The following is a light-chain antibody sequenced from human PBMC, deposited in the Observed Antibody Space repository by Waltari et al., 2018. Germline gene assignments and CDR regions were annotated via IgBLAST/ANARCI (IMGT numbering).Light chain of an antibody. J-gene: IGLJ3*02. Sequence: QSALTQPPSASGSLGQSVPISCTVTNNDVGAYQYVSWYQQYPGKAPKLLIYDVTKRPSGVSDRFSGSKSGRTASLTVSGLQPEDEAIYSCCSYAGADSLLFGGGTKLTVL. CDR1: NNDVGAYQY. CDR2: DVT. CDR3: CSYAGADSLL. V-gene: IGLV2-8*01.